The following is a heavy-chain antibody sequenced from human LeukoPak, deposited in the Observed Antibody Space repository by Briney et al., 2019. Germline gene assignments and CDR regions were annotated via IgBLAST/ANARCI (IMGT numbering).Heavy chain of an antibody. CDR3: AKGTGYRISYYFDY. D-gene: IGHD5-24*01. Sequence: GGSLRLSCAASGFTFSIYSMTWVRQAPGKGLDWVSVTNNIGRDKFYADSVKGRFTISRDNSKNMLYLEMNSLRVEDTAIYYCAKGTGYRISYYFDYWGQGTLVTVSS. J-gene: IGHJ4*02. CDR2: TNNIGRDK. V-gene: IGHV3-23*05. CDR1: GFTFSIYS.